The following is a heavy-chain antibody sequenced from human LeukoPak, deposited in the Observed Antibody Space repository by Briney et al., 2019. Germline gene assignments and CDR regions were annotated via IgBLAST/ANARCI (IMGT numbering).Heavy chain of an antibody. CDR1: GYTFTTYY. V-gene: IGHV1-46*01. CDR2: INPSGGST. Sequence: ASVKVSCKASGYTFTTYYMQWVRQAPGQGLEWMGFINPSGGSTNYAQKFQGRVTMTRNTSISTAYMELSSLRSEDTAVYYCARGGPGGYSGYDREDFDYWGQGTLVTVSS. J-gene: IGHJ4*02. D-gene: IGHD5-12*01. CDR3: ARGGPGGYSGYDREDFDY.